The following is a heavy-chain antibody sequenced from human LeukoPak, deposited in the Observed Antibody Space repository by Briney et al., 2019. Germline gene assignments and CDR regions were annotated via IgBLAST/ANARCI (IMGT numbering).Heavy chain of an antibody. CDR1: GYSFTSYW. J-gene: IGHJ4*02. CDR3: ASSKYSSGWYFDY. V-gene: IGHV5-51*03. D-gene: IGHD6-19*01. Sequence: GESLKISCKGSGYSFTSYWIGWVRQMRGKGLNWMGIIYPGDCDTRYSPSFQGQVTISADKSISTAYLQWSSLKASDTAMYYCASSKYSSGWYFDYWGQGTLVSVSS. CDR2: IYPGDCDT.